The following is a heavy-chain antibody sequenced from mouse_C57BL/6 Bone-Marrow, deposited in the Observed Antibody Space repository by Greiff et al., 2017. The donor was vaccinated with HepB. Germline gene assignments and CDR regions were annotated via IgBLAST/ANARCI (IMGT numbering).Heavy chain of an antibody. V-gene: IGHV7-3*01. Sequence: VQRVESGGGLVQPGGSLSLSCAASGFTFTDYYMSWVRQPPGKALEWLGFIRNKANGYTTEYSASVKGRFTISRDNSQSILYLQMNALRAEDSATYYCARYAYGSLDYWGQGTTLTVSS. D-gene: IGHD1-1*01. J-gene: IGHJ2*01. CDR1: GFTFTDYY. CDR2: IRNKANGYTT. CDR3: ARYAYGSLDY.